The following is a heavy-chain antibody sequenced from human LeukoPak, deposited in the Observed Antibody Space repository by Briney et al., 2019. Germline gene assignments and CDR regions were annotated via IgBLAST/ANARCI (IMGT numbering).Heavy chain of an antibody. CDR2: IIPILGIA. J-gene: IGHJ3*02. CDR3: ARQSSNDRDAFDI. CDR1: GGTFSSYA. D-gene: IGHD3-22*01. Sequence: SVKVSCKASGGTFSSYAISWVRQAPGQGLEWMGRIIPILGIANYAQKFQGRVTITADKSTSTAYMELSSLRSEDTAVYYCARQSSNDRDAFDIWGQGTMVTVSS. V-gene: IGHV1-69*04.